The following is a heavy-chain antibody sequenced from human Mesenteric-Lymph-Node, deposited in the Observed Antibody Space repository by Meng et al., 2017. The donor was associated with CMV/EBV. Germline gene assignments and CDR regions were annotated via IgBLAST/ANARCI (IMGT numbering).Heavy chain of an antibody. V-gene: IGHV3-21*01. Sequence: LSLTCAASGFTFSSYSMNWVRQAPGKGLEWVSSISSSSSYIYYADSVKGRFTISRDNAKNSLYLQMNSLRAEDTAVYYCARDQADTTYYYGMDVWGQGTTVTVSS. CDR3: ARDQADTTYYYGMDV. J-gene: IGHJ6*02. D-gene: IGHD5-18*01. CDR2: ISSSSSYI. CDR1: GFTFSSYS.